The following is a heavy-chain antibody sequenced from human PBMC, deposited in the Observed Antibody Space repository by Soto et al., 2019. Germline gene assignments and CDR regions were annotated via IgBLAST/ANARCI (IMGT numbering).Heavy chain of an antibody. J-gene: IGHJ6*02. Sequence: SETLSLTCTVSGDSISSYYWSWIRQPPGKGLEWIGYIFYTGITNYNPSFKSRVTMSVDTSKNYFSLNLSSVTAADTAVYFCAREGVPTHGLDIWGQGTTVTVSS. V-gene: IGHV4-59*01. D-gene: IGHD3-16*01. CDR3: AREGVPTHGLDI. CDR2: IFYTGIT. CDR1: GDSISSYY.